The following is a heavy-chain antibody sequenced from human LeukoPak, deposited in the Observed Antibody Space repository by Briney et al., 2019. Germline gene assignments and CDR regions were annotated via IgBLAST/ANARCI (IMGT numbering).Heavy chain of an antibody. CDR2: ISYDGSNE. Sequence: GGSLRLSCAASGFNFNNYAIHWVRQAPGKGLEWVAVISYDGSNEYYADSVKGRFTLSRDNSKNTVFLQMNTLRDGDTAVYYCARDTWSGYVYFDYWGQGNLVTVSS. V-gene: IGHV3-30-3*01. J-gene: IGHJ4*02. CDR3: ARDTWSGYVYFDY. CDR1: GFNFNNYA. D-gene: IGHD3-3*01.